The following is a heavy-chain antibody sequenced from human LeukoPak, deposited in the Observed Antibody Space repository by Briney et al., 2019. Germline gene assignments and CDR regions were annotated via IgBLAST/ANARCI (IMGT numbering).Heavy chain of an antibody. J-gene: IGHJ3*02. Sequence: SETLSLTCAVYGGSFSGHYGSWIRQPPGKGLEWIGEIKHSGSTNYNPSLKSRVTISVDTSKNHFSLKLSSVTAADTAVYYCATGGSAGLISAFDIWGQGTMVTVSS. V-gene: IGHV4-34*01. D-gene: IGHD2-15*01. CDR1: GGSFSGHY. CDR3: ATGGSAGLISAFDI. CDR2: IKHSGST.